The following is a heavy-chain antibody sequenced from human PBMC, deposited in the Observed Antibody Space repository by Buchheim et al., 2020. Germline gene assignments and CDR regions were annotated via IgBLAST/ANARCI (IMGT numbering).Heavy chain of an antibody. V-gene: IGHV3-33*06. Sequence: QVQLVESGGGVVQPGRSLRLSCAASGFTFSSYGMHWVRQAPGKGLEWVAVIWYDGSNKYYADSVKGRFTISRDNSKNTLYLQMNSLRAEDTAVYYCAKDRDLLEPYYGSDKGFDYWGQGTL. J-gene: IGHJ4*02. CDR1: GFTFSSYG. CDR3: AKDRDLLEPYYGSDKGFDY. D-gene: IGHD3-10*01. CDR2: IWYDGSNK.